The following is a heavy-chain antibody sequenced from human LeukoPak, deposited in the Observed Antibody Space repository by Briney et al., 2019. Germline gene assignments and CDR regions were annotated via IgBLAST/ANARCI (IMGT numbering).Heavy chain of an antibody. CDR1: GFTFNSFF. J-gene: IGHJ4*02. V-gene: IGHV3-7*01. CDR3: VRDLGHSRHYFEY. CDR2: ISQDGSET. Sequence: GGSLRLSCAASGFTFNSFFLNWVRLTPGRELEWLACISQDGSETFYMDSVRGRFTISRDNTKNSLYLQMDSLRAEDTAVYFCVRDLGHSRHYFEYWGQGALVTVPS. D-gene: IGHD7-27*01.